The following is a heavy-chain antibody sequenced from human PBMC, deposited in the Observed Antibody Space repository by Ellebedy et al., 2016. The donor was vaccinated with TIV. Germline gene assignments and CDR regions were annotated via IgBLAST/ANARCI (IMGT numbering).Heavy chain of an antibody. J-gene: IGHJ4*02. CDR1: GYSFTSNW. V-gene: IGHV5-51*01. Sequence: GESLKISXKGSGYSFTSNWIGWVRQMPGKGLEWVGSIFPGDSDTRYSPAFQGQVTISADKSTTTAYLQWSRLKASDTAMYYCARLLGYEYGSGSFYYPFDFWGQGTLVTVSS. CDR3: ARLLGYEYGSGSFYYPFDF. D-gene: IGHD3-10*01. CDR2: IFPGDSDT.